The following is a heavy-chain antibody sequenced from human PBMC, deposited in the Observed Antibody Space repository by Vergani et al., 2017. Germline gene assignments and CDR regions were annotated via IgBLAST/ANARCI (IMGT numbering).Heavy chain of an antibody. V-gene: IGHV3-23*01. CDR2: ISGSGGST. CDR3: AKEKPRNGGCDYL. CDR1: GFTFNHYA. J-gene: IGHJ2*01. D-gene: IGHD5-12*01. Sequence: EVQLLESGGDLVQPGGSLRLSCAASGFTFNHYAMNWVRQAPGKGLEWVSGISGSGGSTYYAGSVKGRFTISRDSSKNTLYLQMNSLSAGDTAVYYCAKEKPRNGGCDYL.